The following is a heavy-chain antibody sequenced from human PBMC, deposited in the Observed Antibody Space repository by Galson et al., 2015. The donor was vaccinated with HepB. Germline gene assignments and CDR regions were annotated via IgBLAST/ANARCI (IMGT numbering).Heavy chain of an antibody. Sequence: SLRLSCAASGFTFSSYSMNWVRQAPGKGLEWVAVISYDGSNKYYADSVKGRFTISRDNSKNTLYLQMNSLRAEDTAVYYCAREPPLRYCSGGSCYSSHFDYWGQGTLVTVSS. D-gene: IGHD2-15*01. CDR1: GFTFSSYS. CDR3: AREPPLRYCSGGSCYSSHFDY. V-gene: IGHV3-30*03. J-gene: IGHJ4*02. CDR2: ISYDGSNK.